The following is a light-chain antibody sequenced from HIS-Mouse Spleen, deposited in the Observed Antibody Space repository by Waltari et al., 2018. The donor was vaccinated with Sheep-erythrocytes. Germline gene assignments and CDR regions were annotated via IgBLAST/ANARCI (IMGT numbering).Light chain of an antibody. CDR3: AAWDDSLNGYV. Sequence: QSVLTQPPSASGTPGQRVTISCSGSSSNIGSNTVNWYQQLAGTAPNLLIYSNNQRPAGVPDRFSGSKSGTSTSLASSGLQSEDEADYYCAAWDDSLNGYVFGTGTKVTVL. CDR2: SNN. V-gene: IGLV1-44*01. CDR1: SSNIGSNT. J-gene: IGLJ1*01.